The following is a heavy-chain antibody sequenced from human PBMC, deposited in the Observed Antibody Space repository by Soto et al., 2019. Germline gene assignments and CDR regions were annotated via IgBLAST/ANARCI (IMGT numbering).Heavy chain of an antibody. Sequence: SETLSLTCSVSGGSISSTPYYWGWIRQPPGKGLEWLGTTYYSGTTSYNPSLKSRVIISVDTSNNQFFLKLRSVTAADTAVYYCARHRQYYDTSGYQQRYFDYWGQGTQVTAPQ. V-gene: IGHV4-39*01. CDR1: GGSISSTPYY. D-gene: IGHD3-22*01. CDR2: TYYSGTT. CDR3: ARHRQYYDTSGYQQRYFDY. J-gene: IGHJ4*02.